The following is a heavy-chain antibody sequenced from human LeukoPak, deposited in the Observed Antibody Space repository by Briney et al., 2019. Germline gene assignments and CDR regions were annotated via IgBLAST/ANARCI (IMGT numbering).Heavy chain of an antibody. V-gene: IGHV4-59*08. CDR2: ISYSGST. CDR1: GXSVRNYY. D-gene: IGHD2-8*01. CDR3: ARRVLMSSTGVPDTWLDP. J-gene: IGHJ5*02. Sequence: ASETLSLTCTVSGXSVRNYYWNWIRQPPGKGLEWLGHISYSGSTIYNPSVNSRVTISLDTSKNQFSLNLQSVTAADTAMYFCARRVLMSSTGVPDTWLDPWGQGTLVTVSS.